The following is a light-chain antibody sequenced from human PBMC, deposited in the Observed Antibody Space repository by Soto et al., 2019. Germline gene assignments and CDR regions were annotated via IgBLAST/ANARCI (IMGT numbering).Light chain of an antibody. CDR1: STDVGGYNY. CDR2: DVN. Sequence: QSVLAQPSSVSGSPGQSITISCTGTSTDVGGYNYVSWYQHHPGKGPKLIIYDVNNRPSRVSDRFSGSKPGKKASLTIANLEAEDASDYYCGSYTSTDTPFVFGTGTKVNVL. V-gene: IGLV2-14*03. J-gene: IGLJ1*01. CDR3: GSYTSTDTPFV.